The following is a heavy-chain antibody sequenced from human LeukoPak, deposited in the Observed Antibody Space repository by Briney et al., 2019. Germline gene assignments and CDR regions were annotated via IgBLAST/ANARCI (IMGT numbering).Heavy chain of an antibody. CDR3: AKEREGYNPVGWLDP. CDR1: GFTFSFTFSSYA. J-gene: IGHJ5*02. Sequence: GGSLRLSCAASGFTFSFTFSSYAMSWVRQAPGKGLEWVSAISGSVCSTYYADSVKGRFTISRDNSKNTLYLQMNSLRADDTAVYYCAKEREGYNPVGWLDPWGQGTLVTVSS. CDR2: ISGSVCST. D-gene: IGHD5-24*01. V-gene: IGHV3-23*01.